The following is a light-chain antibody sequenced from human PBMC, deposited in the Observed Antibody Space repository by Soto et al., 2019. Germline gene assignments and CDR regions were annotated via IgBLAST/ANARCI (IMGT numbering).Light chain of an antibody. CDR1: SSDVGGYNF. J-gene: IGLJ1*01. V-gene: IGLV2-14*01. CDR2: DVT. CDR3: SSYTCISTYF. Sequence: QSVLTQPASVSGSPGPSITISCTGTSSDVGGYNFVSWYQQHPDKAPKLMIYDVTNRPSGVSNRFSGSKSGNTASLTISGLQAEDEAYYYCSSYTCISTYFFGTGTKVTVL.